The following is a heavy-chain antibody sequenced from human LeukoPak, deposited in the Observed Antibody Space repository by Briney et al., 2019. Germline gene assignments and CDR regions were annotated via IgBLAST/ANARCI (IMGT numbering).Heavy chain of an antibody. CDR1: GFTFSSYS. CDR2: ISGSGSTI. V-gene: IGHV3-48*04. Sequence: GGSLRLSCAASGFTFSSYSMNWVRQAPGKGLEWVSYISGSGSTIYYADSVKGRFTISRDNAKNSLYLQMNSLRAEDTAVYYCARGPDIVVVVAPSWFDPWGQGTLVTVSS. J-gene: IGHJ5*02. CDR3: ARGPDIVVVVAPSWFDP. D-gene: IGHD2-15*01.